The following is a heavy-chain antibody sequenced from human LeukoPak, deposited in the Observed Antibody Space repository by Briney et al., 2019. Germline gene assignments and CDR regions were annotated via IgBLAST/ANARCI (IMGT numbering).Heavy chain of an antibody. CDR1: GYTFTNFD. CDR2: VNTNSGGT. J-gene: IGHJ4*02. CDR3: ARGRGGTIIRGYLDS. D-gene: IGHD3-10*01. V-gene: IGHV1-8*01. Sequence: ASVKVSCKASGYTFTNFDILWVRQATGQGLAWMGWVNTNSGGTGYAQKFQGRVSMTRDTSIGTAYMELSSLRSEDTAIYYCARGRGGTIIRGYLDSWGQGTLVSVSS.